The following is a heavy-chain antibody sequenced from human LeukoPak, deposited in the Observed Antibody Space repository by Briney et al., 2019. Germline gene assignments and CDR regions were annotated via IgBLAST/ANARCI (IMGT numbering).Heavy chain of an antibody. V-gene: IGHV4-38-2*02. CDR2: IYHSGRT. J-gene: IGHJ5*02. CDR1: GYSISSGYY. CDR3: ARAGDSSSVGWFDP. D-gene: IGHD6-13*01. Sequence: SETLSLTCTVSGYSISSGYYWGWLRQPPGEGLEWIGSIYHSGRTYYNPSLKSRVTISVDTSKNQFSLKLSSVTAADTAVYYCARAGDSSSVGWFDPWGQGTLVTVSS.